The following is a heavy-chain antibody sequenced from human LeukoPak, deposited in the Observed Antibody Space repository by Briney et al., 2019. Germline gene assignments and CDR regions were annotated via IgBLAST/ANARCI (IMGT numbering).Heavy chain of an antibody. J-gene: IGHJ4*02. Sequence: SETLSLTCTVSGGSISSYYWSWIRQPPGKGLEWIGYIYYSGSTNYNPSLKSRVTISVDTSKNQFSLKLSSVTAADTAVYYCASNRDGAAAAGFNYWGQGTLVTVSS. CDR2: IYYSGST. CDR3: ASNRDGAAAAGFNY. D-gene: IGHD6-13*01. CDR1: GGSISSYY. V-gene: IGHV4-59*01.